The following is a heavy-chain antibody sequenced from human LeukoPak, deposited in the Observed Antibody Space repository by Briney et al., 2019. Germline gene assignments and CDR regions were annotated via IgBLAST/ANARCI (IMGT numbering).Heavy chain of an antibody. CDR3: ARPSGAATVLFDY. J-gene: IGHJ4*02. Sequence: SETLSLTCTVSGGSIDSRSYYWGWIRQPPGKGLEWIGSIYYTGSTFYNPSLKRRVTISVDTSKNQFSLKLSSVTAADTAVYYCARPSGAATVLFDYWGQGTLVTVSS. CDR2: IYYTGST. D-gene: IGHD5-18*01. V-gene: IGHV4-39*01. CDR1: GGSIDSRSYY.